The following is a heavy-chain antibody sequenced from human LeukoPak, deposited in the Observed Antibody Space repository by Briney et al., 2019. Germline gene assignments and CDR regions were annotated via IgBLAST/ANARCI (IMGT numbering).Heavy chain of an antibody. V-gene: IGHV3-21*04. Sequence: GGSLRLSCAASGFTFSTYAMSWVRQAPGKGLEWVSSISSSSSYIYYADSVKGRFTISRDNAKNSLYLQMNSLRAEDTALYYCAKVITMVRGVIYDAFDIWGQGTMVTVSS. CDR3: AKVITMVRGVIYDAFDI. J-gene: IGHJ3*02. CDR2: ISSSSSYI. D-gene: IGHD3-10*01. CDR1: GFTFSTYA.